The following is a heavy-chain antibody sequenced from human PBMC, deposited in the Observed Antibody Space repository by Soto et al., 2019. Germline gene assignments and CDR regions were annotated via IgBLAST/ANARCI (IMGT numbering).Heavy chain of an antibody. D-gene: IGHD3-3*01. CDR3: ASHVHNQGYEYYFDS. J-gene: IGHJ4*02. CDR1: GGSISRNSYY. Sequence: QLQLQESGPGLVKPSETLSLTCTASGGSISRNSYYWGWLRQSPGKGLEWIGSIGYTGTIYYNPSLHSRVAMSGDPSENQLSLRLSSMAAADTAVYYCASHVHNQGYEYYFDSWSQGTLVTVSS. V-gene: IGHV4-39*01. CDR2: IGYTGTI.